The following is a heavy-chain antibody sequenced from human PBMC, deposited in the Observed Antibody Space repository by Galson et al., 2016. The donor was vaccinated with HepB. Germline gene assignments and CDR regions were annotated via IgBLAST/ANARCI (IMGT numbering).Heavy chain of an antibody. J-gene: IGHJ4*02. CDR1: GFTFSNYD. D-gene: IGHD6-6*01. V-gene: IGHV3-23*01. CDR2: VSHSGGFT. CDR3: EKEGYSSSAHHYFDF. Sequence: SLRLSCAASGFTFSNYDMRWVRQTPGKGLEWVSTVSHSGGFTYYADSVKGRFTISRDNFKNTLDLQMNSLRAEDTDVYYCEKEGYSSSAHHYFDFWGQGTLVTVSS.